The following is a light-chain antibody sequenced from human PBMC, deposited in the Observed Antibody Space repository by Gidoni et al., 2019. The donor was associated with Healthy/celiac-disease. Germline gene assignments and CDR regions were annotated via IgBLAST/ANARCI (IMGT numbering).Light chain of an antibody. CDR3: QQSYSTPST. J-gene: IGKJ2*01. CDR2: AAS. CDR1: QSISSY. V-gene: IGKV1-39*01. Sequence: DIQMTQSPSSLSASVGDRVTITCRASQSISSYLNLYQQKPGKAPKLLIYAASSLQSGVPSRFSGSGSVTDFTRTISSLQPDDFSTYYCQQSYSTPSTFGQGTKLEIK.